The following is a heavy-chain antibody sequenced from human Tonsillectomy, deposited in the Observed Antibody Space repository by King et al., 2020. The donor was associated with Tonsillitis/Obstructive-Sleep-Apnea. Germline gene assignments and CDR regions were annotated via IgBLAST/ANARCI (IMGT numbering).Heavy chain of an antibody. CDR1: GYTFPRYG. J-gene: IGHJ6*03. Sequence: QLVQSGAEVKKPGASVKVSCKASGYTFPRYGIHWVRQAPGQGLEWMGWINADNGNTKYSQKFQGRVTITRDTSASTAYMELSSLRSEDTAVYYCAGPPYCTSINCHRLHYYFSYMDVGGKGSSVTVPS. D-gene: IGHD2-2*01. CDR3: AGPPYCTSINCHRLHYYFSYMDV. V-gene: IGHV1-3*01. CDR2: INADNGNT.